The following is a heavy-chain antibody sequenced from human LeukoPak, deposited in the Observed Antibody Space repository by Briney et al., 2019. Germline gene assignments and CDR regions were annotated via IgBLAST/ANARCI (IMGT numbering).Heavy chain of an antibody. D-gene: IGHD6-19*01. V-gene: IGHV1-69*10. Sequence: ASVKVSCKASGYTFTSYDINWVRQATGQGLEWMGWIIPILGIANYAQKFQGRVTITADKSTSTAYMELSSLRSEDTAVYYCARGYSSGWPFDYWGQGTLVTVSS. CDR3: ARGYSSGWPFDY. CDR2: IIPILGIA. CDR1: GYTFTSYD. J-gene: IGHJ4*02.